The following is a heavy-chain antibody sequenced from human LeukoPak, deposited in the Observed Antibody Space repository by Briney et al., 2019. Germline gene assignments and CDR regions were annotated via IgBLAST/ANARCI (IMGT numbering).Heavy chain of an antibody. CDR1: GFIFSRYW. CDR2: IKEDGSEK. D-gene: IGHD6-19*01. Sequence: GGSLRLSCAASGFIFSRYWMSWVRQAPGKGLEWVANIKEDGSEKYYVDSVKGRFTISRDNAKNSLYVQMNSLRAEDTAVYYCARRTYSSGWYYFDCWGQGTLVTVSS. V-gene: IGHV3-7*01. J-gene: IGHJ4*02. CDR3: ARRTYSSGWYYFDC.